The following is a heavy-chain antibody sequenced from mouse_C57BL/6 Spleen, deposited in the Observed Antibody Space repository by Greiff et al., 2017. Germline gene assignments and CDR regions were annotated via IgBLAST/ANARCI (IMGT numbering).Heavy chain of an antibody. J-gene: IGHJ3*01. D-gene: IGHD2-4*01. CDR1: GYSFTSGYY. CDR2: ISYDGSN. CDR3: ARGDYDVWFAY. V-gene: IGHV3-6*01. Sequence: EVKLVESGPGLVKPSQSLSLTCSVTGYSFTSGYYWNWIRQFPGNKLEWMGYISYDGSNNYNPSLKNRISITRDTSKNQFFLKLNSVTTEDTATYYCARGDYDVWFAYWGQGTLVTVSA.